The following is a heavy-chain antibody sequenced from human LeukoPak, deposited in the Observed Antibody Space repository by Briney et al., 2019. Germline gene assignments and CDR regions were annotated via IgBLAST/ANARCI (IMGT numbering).Heavy chain of an antibody. J-gene: IGHJ4*02. CDR2: ISGSSGST. V-gene: IGHV3-23*01. CDR1: GFSFSSYV. Sequence: GGSLRLSCAASGFSFSSYVMSWVRQAPGKGLEWASGISGSSGSTYYADSVKGRFTISRDNPKSALYLQMNSLRAEDTAVYYCAKAEGLNYYDSSGYYFWGQGTLVTVSS. CDR3: AKAEGLNYYDSSGYYF. D-gene: IGHD3-22*01.